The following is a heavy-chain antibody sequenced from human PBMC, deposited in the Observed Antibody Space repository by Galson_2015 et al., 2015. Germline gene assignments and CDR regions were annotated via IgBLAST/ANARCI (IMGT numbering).Heavy chain of an antibody. CDR3: ARPDVTSDYYYYYGMDV. Sequence: SVKVSCKASGYTFTSYAMHWVRQAPGQRLEWMGWINAGNGNTKYSQKFQGRVTITRDTSASTAYMELSSLRSEDTAVYYCARPDVTSDYYYYYGMDVWGQGTTVTVSS. V-gene: IGHV1-3*01. CDR2: INAGNGNT. J-gene: IGHJ6*02. CDR1: GYTFTSYA. D-gene: IGHD4-17*01.